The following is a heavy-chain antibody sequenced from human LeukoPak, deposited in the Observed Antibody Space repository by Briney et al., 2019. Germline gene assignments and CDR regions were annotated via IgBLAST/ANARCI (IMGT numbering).Heavy chain of an antibody. V-gene: IGHV4-39*01. Sequence: PSETLSLTCTVSGGPISSSRYYWGWLRQPPGKGLEWIGSIYYSGGTYYNPSLKSRVTISVDTSKNQFSLKLSSVTAADTAVCYCARLSPYLGSGSSAFPDDFWGQGTLVTVSS. D-gene: IGHD3-10*01. J-gene: IGHJ4*02. CDR3: ARLSPYLGSGSSAFPDDF. CDR1: GGPISSSRYY. CDR2: IYYSGGT.